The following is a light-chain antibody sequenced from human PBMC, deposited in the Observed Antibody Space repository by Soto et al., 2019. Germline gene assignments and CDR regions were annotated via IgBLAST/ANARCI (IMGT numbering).Light chain of an antibody. CDR1: QSVSSN. Sequence: EIVLTQSPGTLSLSPGERAALPCSASQSVSSNFLAWYQQKPGQAPRLLIYGASTRATGIPARFSGSGSETDFTLTITSLEPEDFAVYYCQQRNNWPPITFGQGTRLEIK. CDR2: GAS. V-gene: IGKV3D-20*02. CDR3: QQRNNWPPIT. J-gene: IGKJ5*01.